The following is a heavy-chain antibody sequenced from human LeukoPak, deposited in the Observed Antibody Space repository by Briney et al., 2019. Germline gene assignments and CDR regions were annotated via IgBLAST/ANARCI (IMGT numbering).Heavy chain of an antibody. V-gene: IGHV4-39*01. CDR1: GGSISNDNYY. D-gene: IGHD3-22*01. J-gene: IGHJ4*02. CDR2: VDYSGST. Sequence: SETLSLTCTVSGGSISNDNYYWGWIRQPPGKGLEWIVNVDYSGSTYYNPSLESRVTMSVDTSKNQFSLKLSSVTVADTAIYYCARLRAYYYDSSGYYNFDFWGQGTLVTVSS. CDR3: ARLRAYYYDSSGYYNFDF.